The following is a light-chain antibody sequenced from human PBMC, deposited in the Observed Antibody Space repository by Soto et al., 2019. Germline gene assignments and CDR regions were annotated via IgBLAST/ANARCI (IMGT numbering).Light chain of an antibody. J-gene: IGKJ1*01. Sequence: EIVLTQSPGTLSLSPGERATLSCRASQSVSRTYLAWYQQKPGQAPRLLIYGASSRATGIPDRFSGSGSGTDFTLTISRLAPEDFAVYYCHQYGSLPQTFGQGTKVEIK. CDR2: GAS. CDR1: QSVSRTY. CDR3: HQYGSLPQT. V-gene: IGKV3-20*01.